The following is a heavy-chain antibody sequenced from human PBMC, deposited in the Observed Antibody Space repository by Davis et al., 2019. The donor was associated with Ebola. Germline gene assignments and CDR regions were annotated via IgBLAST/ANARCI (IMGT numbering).Heavy chain of an antibody. Sequence: ASVKVSCKASGGTFSSYAISWVRQAPGQGLEWMGWSSAYNGNTNYAQKLQGRVTMTTDTSTSTAYMELRSLRSEDTAVYYCATPRGRDGYTVFDYWGQGTLVTVSS. CDR3: ATPRGRDGYTVFDY. J-gene: IGHJ4*02. CDR2: SSAYNGNT. V-gene: IGHV1-18*01. D-gene: IGHD5-24*01. CDR1: GGTFSSYA.